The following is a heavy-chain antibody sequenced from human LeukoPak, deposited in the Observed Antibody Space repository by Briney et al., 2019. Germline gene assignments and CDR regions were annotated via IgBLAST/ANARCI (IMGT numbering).Heavy chain of an antibody. D-gene: IGHD2-2*01. CDR1: GFTFSTYT. J-gene: IGHJ4*02. CDR3: TTALGYCSSTSCYSRGYFDY. CDR2: SSSSSNYI. Sequence: GGSLRLSCAVSGFTFSTYTMNWVRQAAGKGLEWVASSSSSSNYIYYADSVRGRFTISRDNAKNSLSLQMNSLKTEDTAVYYCTTALGYCSSTSCYSRGYFDYWGQGTLVTVSS. V-gene: IGHV3-21*03.